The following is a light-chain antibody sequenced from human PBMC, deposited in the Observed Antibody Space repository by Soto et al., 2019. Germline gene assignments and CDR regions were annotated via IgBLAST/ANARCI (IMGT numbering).Light chain of an antibody. V-gene: IGKV3-11*01. Sequence: EIVLIQSPATLSLSPGERATLSCRASQSINRYLAWYQQKPGQAPRLLIYYASNRAAGIPARFSGSGSGTDFTLTISSLEPEDFAVYYCQQRSNWPPITFGQGTRLE. CDR2: YAS. CDR1: QSINRY. CDR3: QQRSNWPPIT. J-gene: IGKJ5*01.